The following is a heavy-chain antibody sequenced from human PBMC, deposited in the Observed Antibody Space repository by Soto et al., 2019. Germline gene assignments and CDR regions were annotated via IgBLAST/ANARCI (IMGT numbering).Heavy chain of an antibody. CDR3: ARESHFYYDSSGYMTDLDY. CDR1: GDSVSSNSAA. CDR2: TYYRSKWYN. J-gene: IGHJ4*02. D-gene: IGHD3-22*01. Sequence: QTLSLTCAISGDSVSSNSAAWNWIRQSPSRGLEWLGRTYYRSKWYNDYAVSVKSRITINPDTSKNQFSLQLNSVTPEDTAVYYCARESHFYYDSSGYMTDLDYWGQGTLVTVSS. V-gene: IGHV6-1*01.